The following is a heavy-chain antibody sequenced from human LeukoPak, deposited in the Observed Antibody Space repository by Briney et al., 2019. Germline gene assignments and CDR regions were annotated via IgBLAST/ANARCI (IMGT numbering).Heavy chain of an antibody. V-gene: IGHV3-21*01. CDR2: ISSSSSSI. J-gene: IGHJ4*02. CDR3: ARDHFTMVRGAEFDY. Sequence: GGSLRLSCAASGFTFSSYSMNWVRQAPGKGLEWVSLISSSSSSIFYADSVKGRFTIPRDSAQNSLYLQMNSLRAEDTAVYYCARDHFTMVRGAEFDYWGQGTLVTVSS. CDR1: GFTFSSYS. D-gene: IGHD3-10*01.